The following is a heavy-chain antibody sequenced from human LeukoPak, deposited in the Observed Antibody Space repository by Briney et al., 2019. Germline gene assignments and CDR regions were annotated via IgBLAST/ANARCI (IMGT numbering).Heavy chain of an antibody. CDR1: GYTFTSYD. CDR2: MNPNSGNT. CDR3: ARVPGIPVETQGYAFDI. Sequence: ASVKVSCKASGYTFTSYDINWVRQATGQGLEWMGWMNPNSGNTGYAQKFQGRVTMTRNTSISTAYMELSSLRSEDKAVYYCARVPGIPVETQGYAFDIWGQGTMVTVSS. V-gene: IGHV1-8*01. J-gene: IGHJ3*02. D-gene: IGHD2-21*01.